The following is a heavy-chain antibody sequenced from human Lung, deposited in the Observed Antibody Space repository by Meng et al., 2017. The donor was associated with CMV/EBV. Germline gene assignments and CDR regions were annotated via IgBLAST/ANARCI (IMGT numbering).Heavy chain of an antibody. D-gene: IGHD1-14*01. CDR1: GFTFSDSP. Sequence: GGLFVLLSSSLPLSFASSGFTFSDSPFTWVRSAPSHPLEFVSPFGCGSDTNYADSVKGRFTISRDNSRNTLYLQMNSLRAEDTAIYYCAKYRATGSNRYIDDWGQGTLVTVSS. V-gene: IGHV3-23*01. CDR2: FGCGSDT. CDR3: AKYRATGSNRYIDD. J-gene: IGHJ4*02.